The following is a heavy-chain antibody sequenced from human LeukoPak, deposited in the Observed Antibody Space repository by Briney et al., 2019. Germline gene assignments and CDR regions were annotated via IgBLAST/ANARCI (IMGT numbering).Heavy chain of an antibody. V-gene: IGHV3-74*01. D-gene: IGHD1-1*01. J-gene: IGHJ4*02. CDR3: ARHVTWTFDY. CDR2: INSDGSST. CDR1: GFSFSSYW. Sequence: GSLRLSCAASGFSFSSYWMHWVRQAPGKGLVWVSRINSDGSSTSYVDSVRGRFTISRDNAKNTLYLQMNSLRAEDTAVYYCARHVTWTFDYWGQGTLVTVSS.